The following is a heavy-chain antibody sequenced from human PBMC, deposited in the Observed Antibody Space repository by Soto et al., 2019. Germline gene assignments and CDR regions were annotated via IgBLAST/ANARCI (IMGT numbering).Heavy chain of an antibody. Sequence: QVQLAQSANEVKKPGASVRVSCKAAGYTFIRCSISWVRQAPGQGLEWMGWISPYNDYTVYAQKFQGRVSMTADTSTRTVYMNLRGLKSDDTAVYYCARGGYYDNSWGKLSHYGLDVWGQGTSVSVSS. CDR1: GYTFIRCS. J-gene: IGHJ6*02. D-gene: IGHD3-16*01. CDR2: ISPYNDYT. V-gene: IGHV1-18*01. CDR3: ARGGYYDNSWGKLSHYGLDV.